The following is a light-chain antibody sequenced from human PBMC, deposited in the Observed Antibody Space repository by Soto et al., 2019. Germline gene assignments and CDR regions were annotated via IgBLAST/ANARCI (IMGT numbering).Light chain of an antibody. V-gene: IGKV3-15*01. CDR1: QSVSSN. CDR2: GAS. CDR3: QQYDNSRGLT. Sequence: EIVMTQSPATLSVSPGERATLSCRASQSVSSNLAWYQQKPGQAPRLLIYGASTRATGIPARFSGSGSETDFTLTISGLEPEDFAVYYCQQYDNSRGLTFGGGTKVEIK. J-gene: IGKJ4*01.